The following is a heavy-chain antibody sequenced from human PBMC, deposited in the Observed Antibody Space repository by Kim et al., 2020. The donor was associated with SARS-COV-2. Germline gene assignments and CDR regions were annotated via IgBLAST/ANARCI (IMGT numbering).Heavy chain of an antibody. D-gene: IGHD6-19*01. V-gene: IGHV4-34*01. Sequence: TYNPSLKSRVTISVDTSKNQFSLKLSSVTAADTAVYYCARSLVASTFDPWGQGTLVTVSS. J-gene: IGHJ5*02. CDR3: ARSLVASTFDP.